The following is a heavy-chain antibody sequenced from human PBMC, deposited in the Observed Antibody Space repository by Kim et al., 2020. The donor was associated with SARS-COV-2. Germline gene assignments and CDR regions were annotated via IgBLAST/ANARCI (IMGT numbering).Heavy chain of an antibody. CDR3: PSDHRERLQYTANCYFDL. J-gene: IGHJ2*01. CDR2: IYYSGST. D-gene: IGHD3-3*01. V-gene: IGHV4-59*01. CDR1: GGSISSYY. Sequence: SETLSLTCTVSGGSISSYYWSWIRQPPGKGLEWIGYIYYSGSTNYNPSLKSRVTISVDTAKNQFSLKLSSVTAATTDVYYCPSDHRERLQYTANCYFDL.